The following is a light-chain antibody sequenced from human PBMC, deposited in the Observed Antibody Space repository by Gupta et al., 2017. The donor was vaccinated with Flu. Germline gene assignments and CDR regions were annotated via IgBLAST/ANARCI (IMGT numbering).Light chain of an antibody. J-gene: IGKJ2*01. CDR3: QQYYSTPYT. Sequence: SPDYLAMSLGERATVNCMSSQSVLNSPNNKNHLAWYQQKPGQPPKLLIYWASTREFGVPERFSGSGSGTDFTLTISSLQTEDFAIYYCQQYYSTPYTFGQGTKLEIK. CDR2: WAS. CDR1: QSVLNSPNNKNH. V-gene: IGKV4-1*01.